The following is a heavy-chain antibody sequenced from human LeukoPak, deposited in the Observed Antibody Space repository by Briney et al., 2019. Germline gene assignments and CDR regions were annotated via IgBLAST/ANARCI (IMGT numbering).Heavy chain of an antibody. CDR2: ISSSSSYI. Sequence: GGSLRLSCAASGFTFSSYSMNWVRQAPGKGLEWVSSISSSSSYIYYADSVKGRFTISRDNAKNSLYLQMNSLRAEDTAVYYCATEGARGVVPPAIRYWGQGTLVTVSS. D-gene: IGHD2-2*01. CDR1: GFTFSSYS. CDR3: ATEGARGVVPPAIRY. J-gene: IGHJ4*02. V-gene: IGHV3-21*01.